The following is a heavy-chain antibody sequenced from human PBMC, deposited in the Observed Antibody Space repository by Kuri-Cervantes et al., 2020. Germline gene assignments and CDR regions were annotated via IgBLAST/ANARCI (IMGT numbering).Heavy chain of an antibody. CDR3: ARDLSSYGSGSYYNPWFDP. Sequence: SVKVSCKASGGTFSSYAISWVRQAPGQGLEWMGGIIPIFGTANYAQKFQGRVTITADKSTSTAYMELSSLRSEDTAVYYCARDLSSYGSGSYYNPWFDPWGQGTLVTVSS. CDR2: IIPIFGTA. D-gene: IGHD3-10*01. V-gene: IGHV1-69*06. J-gene: IGHJ5*02. CDR1: GGTFSSYA.